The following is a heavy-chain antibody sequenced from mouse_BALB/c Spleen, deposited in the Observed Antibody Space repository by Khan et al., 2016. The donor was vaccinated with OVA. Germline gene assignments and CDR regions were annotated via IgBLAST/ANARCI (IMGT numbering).Heavy chain of an antibody. J-gene: IGHJ4*01. CDR2: IYPSDNYT. V-gene: IGHV1-69*02. Sequence: QVQLQQPGAELVRPGASVKLSCKASGYTFTTYWINWVKQRPGQGLEWIGNIYPSDNYTNYNQKFKDKATLTVDKSSSTAYMQLSSPTSEDSAVYYCTREVRLHYYAMDCWGQGTSFTVSS. CDR1: GYTFTTYW. CDR3: TREVRLHYYAMDC. D-gene: IGHD2-14*01.